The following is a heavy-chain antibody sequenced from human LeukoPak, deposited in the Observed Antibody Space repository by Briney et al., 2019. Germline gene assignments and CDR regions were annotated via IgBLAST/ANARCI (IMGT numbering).Heavy chain of an antibody. CDR1: GGSISSSSYY. D-gene: IGHD3-10*01. J-gene: IGHJ4*02. CDR2: IYYSGST. Sequence: SETLSLTCTVSGGSISSSSYYWGWIRQPPGKGLEWIGSIYYSGSTYYNPSLKSRVTISVDTSKNQFSLKLSSVTAADTAVYYCARRRHYYYGSGSYYNGRGGLDYWGQGTLVTVSS. V-gene: IGHV4-39*07. CDR3: ARRRHYYYGSGSYYNGRGGLDY.